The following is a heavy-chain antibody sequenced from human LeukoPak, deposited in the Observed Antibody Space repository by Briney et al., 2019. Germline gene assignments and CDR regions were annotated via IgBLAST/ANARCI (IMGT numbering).Heavy chain of an antibody. D-gene: IGHD3-9*01. J-gene: IGHJ4*02. CDR2: ISWNSGSI. CDR1: GFTFDDYA. V-gene: IGHV3-9*01. CDR3: AKALSRGSGYFDWLLFN. Sequence: GGSLRLSCAASGFTFDDYAMHWVRQAPGKGLEWVSGISWNSGSIGYADSVKGRFTISRDNAKNSLYLQMNSLRAEDTALYYCAKALSRGSGYFDWLLFNWGQGTLVTVSS.